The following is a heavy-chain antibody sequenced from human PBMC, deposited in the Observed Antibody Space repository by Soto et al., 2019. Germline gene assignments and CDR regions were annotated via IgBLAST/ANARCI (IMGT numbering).Heavy chain of an antibody. CDR3: ASHFPNFVTTRNQDAFDM. CDR2: ISYSGST. Sequence: SETLSLTCTVSGGSISIHYWSWIRQPPGKGLEWIGYISYSGSTNYNPSLKSRVTISVDTSKNQFSLKMRSVTAADTAVYYCASHFPNFVTTRNQDAFDMWGQGTMVTVSS. D-gene: IGHD4-17*01. J-gene: IGHJ3*02. CDR1: GGSISIHY. V-gene: IGHV4-59*11.